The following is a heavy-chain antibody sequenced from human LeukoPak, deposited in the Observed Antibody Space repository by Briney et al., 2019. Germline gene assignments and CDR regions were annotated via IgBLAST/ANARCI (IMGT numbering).Heavy chain of an antibody. V-gene: IGHV4-34*01. J-gene: IGHJ5*02. CDR2: INHSGST. CDR3: ARRMVRGVIAYYNWFDP. D-gene: IGHD3-10*01. Sequence: SETLSLTCAVYGGSFSGYYWSWIRKPPGKGLEWIGEINHSGSTNYNPPLKSRVTISVDTSKNQFSLKLSSVTAADTAVYYCARRMVRGVIAYYNWFDPWGQGTLVTVSS. CDR1: GGSFSGYY.